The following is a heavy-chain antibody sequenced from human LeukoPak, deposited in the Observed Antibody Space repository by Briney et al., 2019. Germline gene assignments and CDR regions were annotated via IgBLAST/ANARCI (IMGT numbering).Heavy chain of an antibody. J-gene: IGHJ4*02. D-gene: IGHD3-3*01. Sequence: GGSLRLSCAASGFTFSSYGMHWVRQAPGKGLEWVAVILSDGSKEFYTDSVKGRFTISRDNSKNTLYLQMNSLRAEDTAVYYCAGGTFWSDIDYWGQGTLVTVSS. CDR1: GFTFSSYG. V-gene: IGHV3-33*01. CDR3: AGGTFWSDIDY. CDR2: ILSDGSKE.